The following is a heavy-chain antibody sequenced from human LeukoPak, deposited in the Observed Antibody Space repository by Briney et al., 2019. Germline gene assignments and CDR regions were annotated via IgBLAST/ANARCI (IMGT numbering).Heavy chain of an antibody. D-gene: IGHD2-21*02. V-gene: IGHV4-38-2*01. Sequence: SETLSLTCGVSGYSISRGYWGCIRQPPGEGLEWIASIYHSGTTYSNPSLQSRVTLSGDTSRNQFSLELSAVSPADTGLYYCARDPAMTFNWFDPWGQGTLVIVSS. CDR2: IYHSGTT. CDR3: ARDPAMTFNWFDP. J-gene: IGHJ5*02. CDR1: GYSISRGY.